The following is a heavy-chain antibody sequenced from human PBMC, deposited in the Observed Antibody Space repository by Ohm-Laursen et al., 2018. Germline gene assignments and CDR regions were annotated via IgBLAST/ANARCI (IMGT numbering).Heavy chain of an antibody. CDR2: ISWNSGSI. CDR3: AKGSGAVASSPLDY. J-gene: IGHJ4*02. V-gene: IGHV3-9*01. CDR1: GSTFDDYA. Sequence: SLRLSCTASGSTFDDYAMHWYRQAPGQGLERVSGISWNSGSIGYADSVQGRFTISRDNAKNSLYLQMNRLRAEDTALYYCAKGSGAVASSPLDYWGQGTLVTVSS. D-gene: IGHD6-19*01.